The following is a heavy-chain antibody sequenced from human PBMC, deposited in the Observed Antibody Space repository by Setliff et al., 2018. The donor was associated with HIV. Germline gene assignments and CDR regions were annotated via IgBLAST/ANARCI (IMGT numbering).Heavy chain of an antibody. D-gene: IGHD3-16*01. V-gene: IGHV4-61*09. J-gene: IGHJ5*02. Sequence: SETLSLTCSVSGDSISSGSYYWSWIRPPAGKGLEWIGQIHTTGSTNYNPSLKSRVTISIDTSKNQFSLKLNSVTATDTAVYYCAKRTFGSGRFDPWGQGTLVTVS. CDR2: IHTTGST. CDR3: AKRTFGSGRFDP. CDR1: GDSISSGSYY.